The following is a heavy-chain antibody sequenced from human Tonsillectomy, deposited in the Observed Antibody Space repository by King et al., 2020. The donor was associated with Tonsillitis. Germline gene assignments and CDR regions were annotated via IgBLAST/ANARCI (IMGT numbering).Heavy chain of an antibody. Sequence: VQLVESGGHLVQPGGSVTLSCVASGFTFSSYAMTWVRQAPGKGLDWVSVITGSGGSTFYADSVKGRFTISRDNSKNTLFLQMNSLRAEDTALYSWAKWGHSSTWRDPYYYYGMDVWGQGTTVTVSS. CDR2: ITGSGGST. CDR1: GFTFSSYA. V-gene: IGHV3-23*04. D-gene: IGHD6-13*01. CDR3: AKWGHSSTWRDPYYYYGMDV. J-gene: IGHJ6*02.